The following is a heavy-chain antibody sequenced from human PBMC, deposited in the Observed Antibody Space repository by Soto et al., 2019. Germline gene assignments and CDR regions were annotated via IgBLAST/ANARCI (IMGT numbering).Heavy chain of an antibody. D-gene: IGHD3-22*01. V-gene: IGHV5-10-1*01. J-gene: IGHJ4*02. CDR1: GYSFTSYW. CDR2: IDPSDSYT. Sequence: GESLKISFKGSGYSFTSYWISWVRQMPGKGLEWMGRIDPSDSYTNYSPSFQGHVTISADKSISTAYMQWSSLKASDTAMYYCARGEQSQYYYDSRGYPGSFDYGGQGTLVTVSS. CDR3: ARGEQSQYYYDSRGYPGSFDY.